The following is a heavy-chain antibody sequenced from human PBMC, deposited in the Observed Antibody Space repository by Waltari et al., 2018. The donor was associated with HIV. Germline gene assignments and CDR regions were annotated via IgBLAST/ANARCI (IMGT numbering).Heavy chain of an antibody. CDR1: GPSISRRDY. J-gene: IGHJ5*02. D-gene: IGHD2-21*02. V-gene: IGHV4-38-2*01. CDR3: ARRPVPSDEFDP. CDR2: IYHSGRT. Sequence: QVQLQESGPGLVTHSETLSATWAASGPSISRRDYGGWLRQPPGKGLEWIGSIYHSGRTYYNPSLKSRVTISVDTSKNQFSLKLTSVTAADTAVYYCARRPVPSDEFDPWGQGTLVTVSS.